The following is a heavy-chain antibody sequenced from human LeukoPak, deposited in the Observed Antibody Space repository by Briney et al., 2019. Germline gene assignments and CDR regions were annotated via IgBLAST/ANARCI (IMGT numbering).Heavy chain of an antibody. J-gene: IGHJ4*02. D-gene: IGHD4/OR15-4a*01. CDR1: GFTFSSYA. CDR2: VSGNGYGT. V-gene: IGHV3-23*01. Sequence: GGSLRLSCAASGFTFSSYAMSWVRQAPGKGLEWVSAVSGNGYGTYYADSVKGRFTISRDNSKNTLYLQMNSLRAEDTAAYYCASPPWCSTSLWGWGTLVTVSS. CDR3: ASPPWCSTSL.